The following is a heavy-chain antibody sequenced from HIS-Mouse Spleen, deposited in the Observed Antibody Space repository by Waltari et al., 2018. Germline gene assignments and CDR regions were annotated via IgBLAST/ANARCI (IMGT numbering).Heavy chain of an antibody. D-gene: IGHD1-26*01. Sequence: GMHWVRQAPGKGLEWVAVISYDGSNKYYADSVKGRFTISRDNSKNTLYLQMNSLRAEDTAVYYCAKEGGPYSGSYFDYWGQGTLVTVSS. V-gene: IGHV3-30*18. CDR3: AKEGGPYSGSYFDY. CDR2: ISYDGSNK. CDR1: G. J-gene: IGHJ4*02.